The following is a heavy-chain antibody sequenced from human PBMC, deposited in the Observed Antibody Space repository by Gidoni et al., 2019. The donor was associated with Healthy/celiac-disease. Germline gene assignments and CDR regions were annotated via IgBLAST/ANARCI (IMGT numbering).Heavy chain of an antibody. D-gene: IGHD2-15*01. CDR3: ARVGCSGGSCYSEAAFDI. V-gene: IGHV4-4*02. CDR2: IYHSGST. CDR1: GGSISSSNW. Sequence: QVQLQESGPGLVKPSGTLSLTCAVPGGSISSSNWWSWVRQPPGKGLEWIGEIYHSGSTNYNPSLKSRVTISVDKSKNQFSLKLSSVTAADTAVYYCARVGCSGGSCYSEAAFDIWGQGTMVTVSS. J-gene: IGHJ3*02.